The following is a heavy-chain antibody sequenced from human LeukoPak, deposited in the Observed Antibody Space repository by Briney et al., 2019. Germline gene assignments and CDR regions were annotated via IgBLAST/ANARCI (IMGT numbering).Heavy chain of an antibody. CDR1: GYSISSGYY. J-gene: IGHJ4*02. CDR3: AKSGGYGLIDY. D-gene: IGHD1-26*01. Sequence: SETLSLTCTVSGYSISSGYYWGWIRQPPGKGLEWIGNIYHSGNTYYNASLQSRVTISIDTSKNQFSLRLNSVTAADTAMYYCAKSGGYGLIDYWGQGTLVTVSS. CDR2: IYHSGNT. V-gene: IGHV4-38-2*02.